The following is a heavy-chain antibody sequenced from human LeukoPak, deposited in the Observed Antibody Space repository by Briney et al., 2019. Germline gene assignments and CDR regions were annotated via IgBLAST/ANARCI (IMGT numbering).Heavy chain of an antibody. J-gene: IGHJ6*03. V-gene: IGHV4-38-2*02. D-gene: IGHD3-10*01. CDR1: GYSISSGYY. CDR3: ARIGGATYYYGSGSRNYYYYMDV. CDR2: IYHSGST. Sequence: SETLSLTCTVSGYSISSGYYWGWIRQPPGKGLEWIGSIYHSGSTYYNPSLKSRVTISVDTSKNQFSLKLSSVTAADTAVYYCARIGGATYYYGSGSRNYYYYMDVWGKGTTVTISS.